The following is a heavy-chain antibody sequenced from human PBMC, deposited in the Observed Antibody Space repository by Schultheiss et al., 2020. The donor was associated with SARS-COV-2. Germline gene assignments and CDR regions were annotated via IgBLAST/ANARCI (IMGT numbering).Heavy chain of an antibody. CDR2: ISSSSSYI. J-gene: IGHJ4*02. CDR3: AKNSGGDYVY. V-gene: IGHV3-21*04. Sequence: GGSLRLSCAGSGFTFSSYSMNWVRQAPGKGLEWVSSISSSSSYIYYADSVKGRFTISRDNSKNTLYLQMSSLRAEDTAVYYCAKNSGGDYVYWGQGTLVTVSS. CDR1: GFTFSSYS. D-gene: IGHD2-21*02.